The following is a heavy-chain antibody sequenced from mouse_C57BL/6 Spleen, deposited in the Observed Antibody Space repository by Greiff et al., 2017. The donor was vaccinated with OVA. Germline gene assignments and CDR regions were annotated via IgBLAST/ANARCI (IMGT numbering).Heavy chain of an antibody. J-gene: IGHJ4*01. Sequence: EVQRVESGPGMVKPSQSLSLTCTVTGYSITSGYDWHWIRHFPGNKLEWMGYISYSGSTNYNPSLKSRISITHDTSKNHFFLKLNSVTTEDTATYYCARGGDGNPAMDYWGQGTSVTVSS. CDR2: ISYSGST. CDR1: GYSITSGYD. V-gene: IGHV3-1*01. CDR3: ARGGDGNPAMDY. D-gene: IGHD2-1*01.